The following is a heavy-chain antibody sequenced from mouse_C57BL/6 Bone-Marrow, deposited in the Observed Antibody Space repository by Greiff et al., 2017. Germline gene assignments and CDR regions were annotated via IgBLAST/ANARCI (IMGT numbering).Heavy chain of an antibody. CDR3: TTGYFDV. CDR1: GFNIKDDY. CDR2: IDPENGDT. J-gene: IGHJ1*03. V-gene: IGHV14-4*01. Sequence: VQLQPSGAELVRPGASVKLSCTASGFNIKDDYMHWVKQRPEQGLEWIGWIDPENGDTEYASKFQGKATITADTSSNTAYLQLSSLTSEDTAVYYCTTGYFDVWGTGTTVTVSS.